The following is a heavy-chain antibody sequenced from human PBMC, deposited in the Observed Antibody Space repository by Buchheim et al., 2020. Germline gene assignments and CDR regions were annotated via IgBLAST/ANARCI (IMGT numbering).Heavy chain of an antibody. J-gene: IGHJ4*02. CDR3: AKDLRVGAIDY. CDR2: ISYDGSNK. Sequence: QVQLVESGGGVVQPGRSLRLSCAASGFTFSSYGMHWVRQAPGKGLEWVAVISYDGSNKYYADSVKGRFTISRDNSKNTLYLQMNSLRAEDTAVYYCAKDLRVGAIDYWGQGTL. CDR1: GFTFSSYG. D-gene: IGHD1-26*01. V-gene: IGHV3-30*18.